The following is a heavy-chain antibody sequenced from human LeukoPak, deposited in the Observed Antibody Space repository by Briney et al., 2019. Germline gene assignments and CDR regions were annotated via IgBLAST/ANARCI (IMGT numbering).Heavy chain of an antibody. CDR2: INGYGSDT. D-gene: IGHD1-26*01. V-gene: IGHV3-74*01. Sequence: GGSLRLSCAGSVFSFGSYWMHWVRQAPGKGLVWVSRINGYGSDTSYADFVKGRFTISRDNAKNTVYLQVNSLRAEDTAVFYCTRGGSGTYGEFDYWGQGTLVTVSS. CDR3: TRGGSGTYGEFDY. CDR1: VFSFGSYW. J-gene: IGHJ4*02.